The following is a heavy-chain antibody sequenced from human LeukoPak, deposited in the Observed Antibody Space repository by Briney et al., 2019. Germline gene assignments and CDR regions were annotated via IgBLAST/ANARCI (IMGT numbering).Heavy chain of an antibody. J-gene: IGHJ4*02. V-gene: IGHV4-59*08. CDR3: ASYYYDSSGYYRFDY. D-gene: IGHD3-22*01. Sequence: SETLSLTCTVSGASISTYYWSWIRQHPGKGLEWIGYIYYSGSTNYNPSLKSRVTISVDTSKNQFSLKLSSVTAADTAVYYCASYYYDSSGYYRFDYWGQGTLVTVSS. CDR1: GASISTYY. CDR2: IYYSGST.